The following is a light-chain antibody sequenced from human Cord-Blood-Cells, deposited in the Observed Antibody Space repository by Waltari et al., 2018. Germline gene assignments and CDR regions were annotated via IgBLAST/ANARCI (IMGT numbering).Light chain of an antibody. CDR1: SGSIASNY. J-gene: IGLJ2*01. CDR3: QSYDSSNQV. Sequence: NFMLTQPHSVSESPGKTVTISCTRSSGSIASNYVQWYQQRPGSSPTTVIYEDNQRPSGVPDPFSGAIDSSSNSASLTISGLKTEDEADYYCQSYDSSNQVFGGGTKLTVL. V-gene: IGLV6-57*01. CDR2: EDN.